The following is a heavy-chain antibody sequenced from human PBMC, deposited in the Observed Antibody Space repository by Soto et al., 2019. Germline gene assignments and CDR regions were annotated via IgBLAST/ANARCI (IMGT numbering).Heavy chain of an antibody. CDR2: IKSKTDGGTT. D-gene: IGHD2-15*01. J-gene: IGHJ4*02. Sequence: KQRGSLRLSCAASGFTFSNAWMNWVRQAPGKGLEWVGRIKSKTDGGTTDYAAPVKGRFTISRDDSKNTLYLQMNSLKTEDTAVYYCTTDYIEGEPRSGDDYWGQGTLVTVSS. CDR3: TTDYIEGEPRSGDDY. V-gene: IGHV3-15*07. CDR1: GFTFSNAW.